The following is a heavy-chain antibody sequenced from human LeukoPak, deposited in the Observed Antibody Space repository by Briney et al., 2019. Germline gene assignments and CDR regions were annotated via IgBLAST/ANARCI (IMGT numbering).Heavy chain of an antibody. V-gene: IGHV3-23*01. CDR1: GFTFSSYA. D-gene: IGHD5-12*01. CDR2: ISGSGGST. CDR3: TVAIVAPMWDC. Sequence: GGSLRLSCAASGFTFSSYAMSWVRQAPGKGLEWVSAISGSGGSTYYADSVKGRFTISRDDSKNTLYLQMSSLKNEDTAVYYCTVAIVAPMWDCWGQGTLVTVSS. J-gene: IGHJ4*02.